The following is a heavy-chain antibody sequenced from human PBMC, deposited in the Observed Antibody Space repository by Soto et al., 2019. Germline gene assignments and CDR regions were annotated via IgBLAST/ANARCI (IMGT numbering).Heavy chain of an antibody. V-gene: IGHV3-73*01. CDR2: IRSKANSYAT. J-gene: IGHJ5*02. D-gene: IGHD4-17*01. CDR3: TSWGPSAGDYVYPNWFDP. CDR1: GFTFSGSA. Sequence: GGSLRLSCAASGFTFSGSAMHWVRQASGKGLEWVGRIRSKANSYATAYAASVKGRFTISRDDSKNTAYLQMNSLKTEDTAVYYCTSWGPSAGDYVYPNWFDPWGQGTLVTVSS.